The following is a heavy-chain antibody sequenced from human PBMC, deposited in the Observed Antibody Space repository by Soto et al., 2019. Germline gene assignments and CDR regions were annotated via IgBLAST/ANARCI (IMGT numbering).Heavy chain of an antibody. CDR1: GGSISSGGYY. J-gene: IGHJ6*02. CDR2: IYYSGST. Sequence: QVQLQESGPGLVKPSQTLSLTCTVSGGSISSGGYYWSWIGQHPGKGLEWIGYIYYSGSTYYNPSLKSRVTISVDTSKNQFSLKLSSVTAADTAVYYCASRGGILSLPRFGMDVWGQGTTVTVSS. D-gene: IGHD2-15*01. CDR3: ASRGGILSLPRFGMDV. V-gene: IGHV4-31*03.